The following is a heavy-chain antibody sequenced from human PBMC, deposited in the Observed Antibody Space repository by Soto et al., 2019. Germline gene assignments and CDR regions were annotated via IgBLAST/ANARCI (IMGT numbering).Heavy chain of an antibody. Sequence: GGSLRLSCAASGFTFSSYAMSWVRQAPGKGLEWVSAISGSGGSTYCADSVKGRFTISRDNSKNTLYLQMNSLRAEDTAVYYCAKDHQTYYDFWSGYYRGGYYGSNYYGMDVWGQGTTVTVSS. CDR1: GFTFSSYA. CDR3: AKDHQTYYDFWSGYYRGGYYGSNYYGMDV. CDR2: ISGSGGST. D-gene: IGHD3-3*01. J-gene: IGHJ6*02. V-gene: IGHV3-23*01.